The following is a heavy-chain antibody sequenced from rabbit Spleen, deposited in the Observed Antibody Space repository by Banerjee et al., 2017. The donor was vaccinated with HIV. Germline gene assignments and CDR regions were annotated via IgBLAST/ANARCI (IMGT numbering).Heavy chain of an antibody. D-gene: IGHD1-1*01. J-gene: IGHJ4*01. CDR1: GIDFSSYFY. CDR3: ARDDSGISGWNFYL. V-gene: IGHV1S43*01. Sequence: QQQLEESGGGLVKPGGTLTLTCKASGIDFSSYFYMCWVRQAPGKGLELIACILTSSGSTWYASWAKGRFTISKPSSTTVTLQMTSLTGADTATYFCARDDSGISGWNFYLWGPGTLVTVS. CDR2: ILTSSGST.